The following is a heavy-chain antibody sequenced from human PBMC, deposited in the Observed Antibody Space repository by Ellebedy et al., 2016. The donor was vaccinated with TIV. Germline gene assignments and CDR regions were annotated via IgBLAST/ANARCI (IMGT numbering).Heavy chain of an antibody. CDR3: ARQVWAGYSGYGIYYFDY. Sequence: MPSETLSLTCTVSGASFSSRSYYWGWIRQPPGKGLEWIGNFYYSGSTYYSPSLKSRVTISVDTSKNQFSLKLSSVTSADTAVYYCARQVWAGYSGYGIYYFDYWGQGILVTVSS. CDR1: GASFSSRSYY. V-gene: IGHV4-39*01. D-gene: IGHD5-12*01. CDR2: FYYSGST. J-gene: IGHJ4*02.